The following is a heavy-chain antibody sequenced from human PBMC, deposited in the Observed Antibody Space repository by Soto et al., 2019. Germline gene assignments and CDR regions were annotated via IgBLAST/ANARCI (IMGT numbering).Heavy chain of an antibody. CDR2: ISRNGLGT. D-gene: IGHD6-6*01. CDR1: GFTLSGYA. J-gene: IGHJ6*03. Sequence: EVQLAESGGGLAQPGGSLSLSCAASGFTLSGYAMGWVRQAPGKGLEYVSGISRNGLGTYYANSVQGRFTIARDNSKNAVYRHLGSLRPDEVAVYYCARRARPDFYYLDVWGKGTTVTVSS. CDR3: ARRARPDFYYLDV. V-gene: IGHV3-64*01.